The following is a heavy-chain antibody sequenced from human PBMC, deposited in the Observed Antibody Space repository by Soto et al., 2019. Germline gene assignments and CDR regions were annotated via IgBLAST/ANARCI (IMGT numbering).Heavy chain of an antibody. CDR1: GGYISSYY. V-gene: IGHV4-59*01. D-gene: IGHD2-2*01. CDR3: ARAFGSTMPSLF. J-gene: IGHJ4*02. Sequence: XGTLSLTCTVSGGYISSYYWTWIRQPPGKGLEWIGYIYYSGSTNYNPSLKSRVTMSIDTSKNQFSLKLSSATAADTAVYYCARAFGSTMPSLFWGQGTLVAVSS. CDR2: IYYSGST.